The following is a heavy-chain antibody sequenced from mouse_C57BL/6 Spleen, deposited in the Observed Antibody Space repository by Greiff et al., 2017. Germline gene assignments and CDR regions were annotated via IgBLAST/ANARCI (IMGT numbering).Heavy chain of an antibody. V-gene: IGHV1-80*01. J-gene: IGHJ3*01. D-gene: IGHD2-1*01. CDR1: GYAFSSYW. Sequence: VKLMESGAELVKPGASVKISCKASGYAFSSYWMNWVKQRPGKGLEWIGQIYPGDGDPNYNGKFKGKATLTADKSSSTAYMQLYSLTSEDSAVYFCARGDGNYDWFADWGKGTLVTVSA. CDR3: ARGDGNYDWFAD. CDR2: IYPGDGDP.